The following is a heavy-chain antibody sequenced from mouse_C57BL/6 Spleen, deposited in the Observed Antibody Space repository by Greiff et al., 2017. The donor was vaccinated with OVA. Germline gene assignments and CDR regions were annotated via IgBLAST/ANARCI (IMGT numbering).Heavy chain of an antibody. CDR3: ARGGITMVTTGWYFDV. J-gene: IGHJ1*03. Sequence: QVQLQQSGAELAKPGASVKLSCKASGYTFTSYWMHWVKQRPGQGLEWIGYINPSSGYTKYNQKFKDKATLTAAKSSSTAYMQLSSLTYEDSAVYYCARGGITMVTTGWYFDVWGTGTTVTVSS. CDR1: GYTFTSYW. CDR2: INPSSGYT. V-gene: IGHV1-7*01. D-gene: IGHD2-2*01.